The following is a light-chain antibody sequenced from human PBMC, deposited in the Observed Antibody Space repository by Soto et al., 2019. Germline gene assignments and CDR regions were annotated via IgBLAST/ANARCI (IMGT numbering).Light chain of an antibody. CDR3: QQYIKSPLT. Sequence: EIVLTQSPGTLSLSPGERATLSCWASENIGSSYLAWYQQRPGQPPRLLIYGASSRATDIPDRFSGRGTGTDFSLTISRLEPEDFAVYYCQQYIKSPLTFGGGTKVEIK. CDR1: ENIGSSY. V-gene: IGKV3-20*01. J-gene: IGKJ4*01. CDR2: GAS.